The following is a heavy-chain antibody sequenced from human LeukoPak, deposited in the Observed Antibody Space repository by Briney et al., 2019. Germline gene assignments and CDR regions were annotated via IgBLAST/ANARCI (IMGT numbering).Heavy chain of an antibody. V-gene: IGHV3-21*01. CDR1: GFTFSSYG. CDR2: ISSSRRYI. CDR3: ARDLSVEDVEMATMMDF. Sequence: GGSLRLSCAASGFTFSSYGMHWVRQAPGKGLEWVSSISSSRRYIYYADSVKGRFTISRDNTKNSLYLQMNTLRAEDTAVYFCARDLSVEDVEMATMMDFWGQGTLVTVSS. J-gene: IGHJ4*02. D-gene: IGHD5-24*01.